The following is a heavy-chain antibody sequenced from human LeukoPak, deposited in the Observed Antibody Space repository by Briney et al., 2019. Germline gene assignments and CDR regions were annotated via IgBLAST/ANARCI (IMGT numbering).Heavy chain of an antibody. Sequence: SETLSLTCTVSGGSISSYYWSWLRQPPGKGLEWIGYIYYSGSTNYNPSLKSRVTISVDTSKNQFSLKLSSVTAADAAVYYCARYVDAFDIWGQGTMVTVSS. CDR1: GGSISSYY. V-gene: IGHV4-59*01. CDR3: ARYVDAFDI. D-gene: IGHD3-16*01. J-gene: IGHJ3*02. CDR2: IYYSGST.